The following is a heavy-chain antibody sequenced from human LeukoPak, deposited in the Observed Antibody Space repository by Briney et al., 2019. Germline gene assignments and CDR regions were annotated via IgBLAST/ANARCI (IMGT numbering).Heavy chain of an antibody. CDR3: ARENVRYFDWLLSGPHFYGMDV. Sequence: GASVKVSCKASGYTFTSYAMHWVRQAPGQRLEWMGWINAGNGNTKYSQKFQGRVTITRDTSASTAYMELSSLRSEDTAVYYCARENVRYFDWLLSGPHFYGMDVWGQGTTVTVSS. V-gene: IGHV1-3*01. CDR1: GYTFTSYA. D-gene: IGHD3-9*01. CDR2: INAGNGNT. J-gene: IGHJ6*02.